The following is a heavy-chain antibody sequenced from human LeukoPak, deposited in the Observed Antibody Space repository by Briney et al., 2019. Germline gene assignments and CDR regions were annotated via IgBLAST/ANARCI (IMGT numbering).Heavy chain of an antibody. CDR2: MSSSSSNI. V-gene: IGHV3-21*01. Sequence: GGSLRLSCAASGFTFSTYWMSWVRQAPGKGLEWVSSMSSSSSNIYYADSVKGRFTISRDNGKNLLYLQMNSLRAEDTAVYHCARDGAPSWNYYYNYYYMDVWGKGTTVTVSS. J-gene: IGHJ6*03. CDR3: ARDGAPSWNYYYNYYYMDV. D-gene: IGHD1-7*01. CDR1: GFTFSTYW.